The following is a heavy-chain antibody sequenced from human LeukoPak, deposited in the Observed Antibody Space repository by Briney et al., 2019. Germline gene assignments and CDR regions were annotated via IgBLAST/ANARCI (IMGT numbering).Heavy chain of an antibody. Sequence: PGGSLRLSCAASGFTFSSYSMNWVRQAPGKGLEWVSSISSSSTYIYYADSVKGRFTISRDNAKNSLYLQMNSLRAEDTAVYYCAREENSSSWYIYYYMDVWGKGTTVTVSS. V-gene: IGHV3-21*01. D-gene: IGHD6-13*01. J-gene: IGHJ6*03. CDR1: GFTFSSYS. CDR2: ISSSSTYI. CDR3: AREENSSSWYIYYYMDV.